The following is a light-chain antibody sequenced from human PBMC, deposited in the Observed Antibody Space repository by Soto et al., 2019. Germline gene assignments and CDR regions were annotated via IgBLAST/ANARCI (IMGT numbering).Light chain of an antibody. J-gene: IGLJ3*02. CDR2: EGS. CDR3: CSYAGSRIHWV. V-gene: IGLV2-23*01. Sequence: QSVLTQPASVSGSPGQSITISCTGTSSDVGSYNLVSWYQQHPGKAPKLMIYEGSKRPSGVSNRFSGSKSGNTASLTISGLQAEDEADYYCCSYAGSRIHWVFGGGTKVTV. CDR1: SSDVGSYNL.